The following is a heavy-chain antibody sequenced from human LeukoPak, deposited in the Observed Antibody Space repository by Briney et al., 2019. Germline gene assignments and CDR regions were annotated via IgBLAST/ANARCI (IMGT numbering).Heavy chain of an antibody. D-gene: IGHD6-13*01. CDR1: GGSFSGYY. CDR2: INHSGST. CDR3: ARGKIAAAVRNWFDP. V-gene: IGHV4-34*01. Sequence: SETLSLTCAVYGGSFSGYYWSWIRQPPGKGLEWIGEINHSGSTNYNPSLKSRVTISVDTSKNQFSLKLSSVTAADTAVYYCARGKIAAAVRNWFDPWGQGTLVTVSS. J-gene: IGHJ5*02.